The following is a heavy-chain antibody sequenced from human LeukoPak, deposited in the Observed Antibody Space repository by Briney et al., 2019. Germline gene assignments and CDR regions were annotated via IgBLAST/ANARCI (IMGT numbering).Heavy chain of an antibody. CDR2: IWYDGSNK. CDR3: ARDPAMIVVASFDY. V-gene: IGHV3-33*01. Sequence: GRSLRLSCAASGFTFSNYGMHWVRQAPGKGLEWAAVIWYDGSNKYYADSVKGRFTISRDNSKNTLYLQMNSLRAEDTAVYYCARDPAMIVVASFDYWGQGTLVTVSS. J-gene: IGHJ4*02. D-gene: IGHD3-22*01. CDR1: GFTFSNYG.